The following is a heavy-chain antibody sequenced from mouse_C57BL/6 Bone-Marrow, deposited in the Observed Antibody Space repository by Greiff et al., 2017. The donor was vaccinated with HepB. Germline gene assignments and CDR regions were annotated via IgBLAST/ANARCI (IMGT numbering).Heavy chain of an antibody. J-gene: IGHJ1*03. CDR3: AREGSEGNGSDGDGEV. CDR2: ISDGGSYT. D-gene: IGHD3-3*01. V-gene: IGHV5-4*01. CDR1: GFTFSSYA. Sequence: DVHLVESGGGLVKPGGSLKLSCAASGFTFSSYAMSWVRQTPEKRLEWVATISDGGSYTYYPDNVKGRFTISRDNAKNNLYRQRSHLKAEDTAREDGAREGSEGNGSDGDGEVWGTGTAGPVSS.